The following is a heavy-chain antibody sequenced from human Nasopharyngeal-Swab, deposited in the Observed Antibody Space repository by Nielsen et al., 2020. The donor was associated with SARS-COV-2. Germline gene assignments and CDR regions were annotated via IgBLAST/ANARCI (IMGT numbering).Heavy chain of an antibody. CDR3: AKGGITMIGRGMDV. D-gene: IGHD3-22*01. V-gene: IGHV3-74*01. CDR1: GFTFSSYW. Sequence: GGSLRLSCAASGFTFSSYWMHWVRQAPGKGLVWVSRINSDGSSTYYADSVKGRFTISRDNSKNTLYLQMNSLRAEDTAVYYCAKGGITMIGRGMDVWGQGTTVTVSS. CDR2: INSDGSST. J-gene: IGHJ6*02.